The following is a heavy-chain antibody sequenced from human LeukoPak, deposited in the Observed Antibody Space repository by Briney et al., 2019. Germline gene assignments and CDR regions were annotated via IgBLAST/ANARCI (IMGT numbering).Heavy chain of an antibody. V-gene: IGHV4-59*08. Sequence: SETLSLTCTVSGGSISYYYWSWIRQPPGKGLKWIGYMYYSGSTNYNPSLKSRVTISVETSTNQFSLKLSSVTAADTAVYFNAKPAYDILTGHYAPTFFDYWGQGTLVTVSS. CDR1: GGSISYYY. CDR2: MYYSGST. CDR3: AKPAYDILTGHYAPTFFDY. D-gene: IGHD3-9*01. J-gene: IGHJ4*02.